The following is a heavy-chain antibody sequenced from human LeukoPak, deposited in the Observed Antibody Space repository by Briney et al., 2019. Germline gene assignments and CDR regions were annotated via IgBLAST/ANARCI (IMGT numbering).Heavy chain of an antibody. CDR2: IYYSGST. D-gene: IGHD3-10*01. CDR3: ARHYGP. CDR1: GGSISNYY. V-gene: IGHV4-39*01. J-gene: IGHJ4*02. Sequence: SETLSLTCTVSGGSISNYYWGWIRQPPGKGLEWIGSIYYSGSTYYNPSLKSRVTISVDTSKNQFSLKLNSVTATDTAVYYCARHYGPWGQGTLVTVSS.